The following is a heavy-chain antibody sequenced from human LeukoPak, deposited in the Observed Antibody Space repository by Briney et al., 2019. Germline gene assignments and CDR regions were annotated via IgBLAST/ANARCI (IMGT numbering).Heavy chain of an antibody. J-gene: IGHJ4*02. CDR3: ARDGISAVAGTSRY. Sequence: ASVKVSCKASGYTFTSYGISWVRQAPGQGLEWMVWISAYNGNTNYAQKLQGRVTMTTDTSTSTAYMELRSLRSDDTAVYYCARDGISAVAGTSRYWGQGTLVTVSS. CDR2: ISAYNGNT. CDR1: GYTFTSYG. V-gene: IGHV1-18*01. D-gene: IGHD6-19*01.